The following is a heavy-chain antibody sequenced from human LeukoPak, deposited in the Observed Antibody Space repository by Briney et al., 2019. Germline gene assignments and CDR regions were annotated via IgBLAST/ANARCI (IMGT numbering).Heavy chain of an antibody. V-gene: IGHV4-59*01. CDR2: IYYSGST. CDR1: GDSITSYY. CDR3: ARGNLYDFWSGYYRFDY. D-gene: IGHD3-3*01. J-gene: IGHJ4*02. Sequence: SETLSLTCTVSGDSITSYYWSWIRQPPGKGLEWIGYIYYSGSTNYNPSLKSRVTISVDTSKNQFSLKLSSVTAADTAVYYCARGNLYDFWSGYYRFDYWGQGTLVTVSS.